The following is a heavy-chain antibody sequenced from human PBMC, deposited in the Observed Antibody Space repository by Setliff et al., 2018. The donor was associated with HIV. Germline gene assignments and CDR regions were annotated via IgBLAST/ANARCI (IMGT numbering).Heavy chain of an antibody. J-gene: IGHJ4*02. D-gene: IGHD6-13*01. V-gene: IGHV3-43D*03. CDR2: ISWDGGSS. CDR3: AALGYSSTWNY. CDR1: GFTFDDYA. Sequence: GESLKISCAASGFTFDDYAMHWVRQAPGKGLEWVSFISWDGGSSDHADSVKGRFTISRDNSKSSLFLQMDSLRAEDTAFYYCAALGYSSTWNYWGQGTLVTVSS.